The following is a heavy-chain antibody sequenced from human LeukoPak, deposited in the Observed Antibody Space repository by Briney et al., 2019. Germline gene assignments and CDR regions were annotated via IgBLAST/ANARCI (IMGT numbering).Heavy chain of an antibody. V-gene: IGHV3-66*02. D-gene: IGHD4-23*01. CDR3: VKGGVMGNFFFDC. Sequence: GGSLRLSCAVSGFTFSNYAMRWVRQDPGKGLDWVSLIYSDGDTKYADSVKGRFTISRDISTTTLYLQMNSLTADDTAVYYCVKGGVMGNFFFDCWGRGTLVTVSS. CDR2: IYSDGDT. J-gene: IGHJ4*02. CDR1: GFTFSNYA.